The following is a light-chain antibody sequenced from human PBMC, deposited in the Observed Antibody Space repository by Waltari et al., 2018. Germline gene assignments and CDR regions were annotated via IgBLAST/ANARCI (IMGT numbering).Light chain of an antibody. CDR3: QTGGHGTWV. CDR2: VNSDGSH. Sequence: QLVLTQSPSASASLGASVKLTCTLSSGHSSNIIAWLQQQPAKGPRYLLKVNSDGSHSNGDESPDRFSCSSSGAERYLAISTVQSEDEADYYCQTGGHGTWVFGGGTKLTVL. J-gene: IGLJ3*02. CDR1: SGHSSNI. V-gene: IGLV4-69*01.